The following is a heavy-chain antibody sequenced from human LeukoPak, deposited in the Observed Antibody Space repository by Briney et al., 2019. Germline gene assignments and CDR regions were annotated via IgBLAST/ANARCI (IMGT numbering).Heavy chain of an antibody. CDR3: ARVVSGWSPLTTFDY. Sequence: SETLSLTCAVSGYSISSGYYWGWTGQPPGKGLEWIGSIYHSGSTHYNPSLKSRVTISVDTSKNQFSLKLSSVTAADTAVYYCARVVSGWSPLTTFDYGGQGTLVTVSA. J-gene: IGHJ4*02. D-gene: IGHD6-19*01. V-gene: IGHV4-38-2*01. CDR2: IYHSGST. CDR1: GYSISSGYY.